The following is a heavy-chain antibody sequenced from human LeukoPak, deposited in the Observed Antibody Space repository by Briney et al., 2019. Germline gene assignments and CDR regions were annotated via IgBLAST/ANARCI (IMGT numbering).Heavy chain of an antibody. CDR1: GGSISSYY. Sequence: SVPLSLICSVSGGSISSYYWSCIRQPPGKALEWIGYIYYSGCTNYKPSLKSRVTISVDTSKNQFSLKLSSVTAADTAVYYCARGGYYGSGNDFRFDPWGQGTLVTVSS. CDR3: ARGGYYGSGNDFRFDP. D-gene: IGHD3-10*01. V-gene: IGHV4-59*01. CDR2: IYYSGCT. J-gene: IGHJ5*02.